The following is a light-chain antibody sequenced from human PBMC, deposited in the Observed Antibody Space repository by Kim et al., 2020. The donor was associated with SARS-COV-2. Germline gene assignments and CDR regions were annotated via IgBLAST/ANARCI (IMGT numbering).Light chain of an antibody. CDR2: NAS. J-gene: IGKJ4*01. Sequence: DIQMTQSPSSLSASVGDRVTITCQASQGISNYLNWYQQKPGKPPKVLISNASNLKTGVPSRFSGSGSGTHFTFTISSLQPEDIATYYCQQFDNLPLTFGGGTKVEIK. CDR1: QGISNY. CDR3: QQFDNLPLT. V-gene: IGKV1-33*01.